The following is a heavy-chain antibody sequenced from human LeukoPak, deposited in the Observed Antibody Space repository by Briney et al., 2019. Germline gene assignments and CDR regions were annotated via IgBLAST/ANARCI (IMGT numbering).Heavy chain of an antibody. CDR2: IYSGGNT. D-gene: IGHD7-27*01. J-gene: IGHJ4*02. Sequence: GGSLRLSCAASGFTVSSTFMSWVRQAPGKGLEWVSVIYSGGNTYYTGSVKGRFTISRDSSKNTLYLQMNSLRADDTAVYYCARGNRGYWGQGTLVTVSS. CDR1: GFTVSSTF. V-gene: IGHV3-53*01. CDR3: ARGNRGY.